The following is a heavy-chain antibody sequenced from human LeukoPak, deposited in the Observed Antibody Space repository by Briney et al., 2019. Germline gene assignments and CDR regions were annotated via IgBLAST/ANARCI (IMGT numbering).Heavy chain of an antibody. CDR2: ISGSGGST. J-gene: IGHJ4*02. Sequence: GGSLRCYCAASGFTFSSYAMSWVRQAPGKGLEWVSAISGSGGSTYYADSVKGRFTISRYNSKNTLYLQMNSLRAEDTAVYYCATGDDSNYFDYWGQGTLVTVSS. CDR1: GFTFSSYA. V-gene: IGHV3-23*01. CDR3: ATGDDSNYFDY. D-gene: IGHD3-9*01.